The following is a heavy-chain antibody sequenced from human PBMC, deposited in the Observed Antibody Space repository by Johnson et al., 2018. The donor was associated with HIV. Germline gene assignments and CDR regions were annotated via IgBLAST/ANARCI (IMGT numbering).Heavy chain of an antibody. CDR3: AKNNQVWGLLPVDAFDI. Sequence: VQLVESGGGLVQPGGSLRLSCAASGFTFSSYDMHWVRQATGKGLEWVSAIYSGGSTYYADSVKGRFTISRDNSKNTLYLQVNSLRPEDTAVYYCAKNNQVWGLLPVDAFDIWGQGTLITVSS. D-gene: IGHD1-26*01. CDR1: GFTFSSYD. J-gene: IGHJ3*02. V-gene: IGHV3-66*02. CDR2: IYSGGST.